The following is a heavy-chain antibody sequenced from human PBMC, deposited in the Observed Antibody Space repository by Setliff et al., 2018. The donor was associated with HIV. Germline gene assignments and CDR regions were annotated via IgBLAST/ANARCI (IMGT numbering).Heavy chain of an antibody. CDR1: GGSFSGYY. Sequence: SETLSLTCAVYGGSFSGYYWTWIRQSPGKGLEWIGEINYKGSTTYNPSLRSRVTISVDTSKNQFSLKLSSVSAADTATYYCARDVYFSRGDHFDYWGQGTLVTVSS. J-gene: IGHJ4*02. D-gene: IGHD3-3*01. CDR2: INYKGST. V-gene: IGHV4-34*01. CDR3: ARDVYFSRGDHFDY.